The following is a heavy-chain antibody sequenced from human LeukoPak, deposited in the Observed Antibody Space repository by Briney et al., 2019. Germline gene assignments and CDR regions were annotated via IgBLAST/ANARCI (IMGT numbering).Heavy chain of an antibody. D-gene: IGHD1-14*01. CDR1: GYTFTTHY. Sequence: ASVKVSCKASGYTFTTHYMHWVRQAPGQGLEWMGLINPSGTTTNYAQKFRGRVTITRDMSTSTAYMELSSLRSEDTAVYYCAADPPGGTPGAFDIWGQGTMVTVSS. V-gene: IGHV1-46*01. CDR2: INPSGTTT. CDR3: AADPPGGTPGAFDI. J-gene: IGHJ3*02.